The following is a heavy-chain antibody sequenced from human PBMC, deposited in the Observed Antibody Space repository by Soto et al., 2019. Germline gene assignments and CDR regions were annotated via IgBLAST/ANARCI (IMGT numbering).Heavy chain of an antibody. D-gene: IGHD6-19*01. CDR3: AKDIAVVGTWFDY. V-gene: IGHV1-3*01. CDR1: GYTFASYA. CDR2: INAGNGNT. J-gene: IGHJ4*02. Sequence: ASVKVSCKASGYTFASYAMHWVRQAPGQRLEWMGWINAGNGNTKYSQKFQGRVTITRDTSASTAYMELSSLRSEDTAVYYCAKDIAVVGTWFDYWGQGTLVTVSS.